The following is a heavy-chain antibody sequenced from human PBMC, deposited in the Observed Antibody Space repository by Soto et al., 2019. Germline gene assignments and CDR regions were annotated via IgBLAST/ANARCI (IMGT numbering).Heavy chain of an antibody. V-gene: IGHV4-59*01. CDR1: GGSISSYY. CDR3: ARLSSYGDYLLGWFDP. J-gene: IGHJ5*02. Sequence: QVQLQESGPGLVKPSETLSLTCTVSGGSISSYYWSWIRQPPGKGLEWIGYIYYSGRTNYNPSLKSRVTISVDTSKNQFSLKLSSVTAADTAVYYCARLSSYGDYLLGWFDPWGQGTLVTVSS. D-gene: IGHD4-17*01. CDR2: IYYSGRT.